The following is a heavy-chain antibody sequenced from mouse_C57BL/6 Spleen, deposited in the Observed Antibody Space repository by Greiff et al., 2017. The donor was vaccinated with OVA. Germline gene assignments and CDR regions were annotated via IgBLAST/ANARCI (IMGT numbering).Heavy chain of an antibody. CDR3: ARPYDYDGYAMDY. V-gene: IGHV1-7*01. CDR2: INPSSGYT. Sequence: QVQLKESGAELAKPGASVKLSCKASGYTFTSYWMHWVKQRPGQGLEWIGYINPSSGYTKYNQKFKDKATLTADKSSSTAYMQLSSLTYEDSAVYYCARPYDYDGYAMDYWGQGTSVTVSS. CDR1: GYTFTSYW. D-gene: IGHD2-4*01. J-gene: IGHJ4*01.